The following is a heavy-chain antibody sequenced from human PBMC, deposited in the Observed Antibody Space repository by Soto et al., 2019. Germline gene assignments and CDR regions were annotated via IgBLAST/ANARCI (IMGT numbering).Heavy chain of an antibody. V-gene: IGHV3-30-3*01. Sequence: GVSLRLSCAASGFTFSSYAMHWVRQAPGKGLEWVAVISYDGSNKYYADSVKGRFTISRDNSKNTLYLQMNSLRAEDTAVYYCARSSQWLVPWFDPWGQGTLVTVPQ. CDR1: GFTFSSYA. CDR3: ARSSQWLVPWFDP. J-gene: IGHJ5*02. CDR2: ISYDGSNK. D-gene: IGHD6-19*01.